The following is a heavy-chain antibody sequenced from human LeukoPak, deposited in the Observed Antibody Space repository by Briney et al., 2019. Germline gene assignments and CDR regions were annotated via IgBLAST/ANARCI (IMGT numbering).Heavy chain of an antibody. CDR3: ARLSSHYDFWSGYFDY. V-gene: IGHV4-34*01. Sequence: PSETLSLTCAVYGGSFSGYYWSWIRQPPGKGLEWIGEINHSGSTNYNPSLKSRVTISVDTSKNQFSLKLSSVTAADTAVYYCARLSSHYDFWSGYFDYWGQGTLVTVSS. CDR2: INHSGST. CDR1: GGSFSGYY. J-gene: IGHJ4*02. D-gene: IGHD3-3*01.